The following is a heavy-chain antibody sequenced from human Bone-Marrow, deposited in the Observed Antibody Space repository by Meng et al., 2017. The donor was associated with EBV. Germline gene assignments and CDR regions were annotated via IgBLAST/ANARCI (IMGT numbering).Heavy chain of an antibody. CDR3: AKTSCRGDCFYDY. Sequence: EVQVLESGGGLIQPGGSLRLSCTASGFMFSSYAMGWVRQAPGKGLEWVSDIGAGGAHTYYADSVKGRFTISRDSSKSTLYLQMNGLTVEDTAVYYCAKTSCRGDCFYDYWGQGTMVTVSS. J-gene: IGHJ4*02. CDR2: IGAGGAHT. D-gene: IGHD2-21*02. V-gene: IGHV3-23*01. CDR1: GFMFSSYA.